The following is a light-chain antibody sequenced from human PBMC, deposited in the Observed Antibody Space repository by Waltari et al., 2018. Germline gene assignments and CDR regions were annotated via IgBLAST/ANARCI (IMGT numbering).Light chain of an antibody. CDR3: QQYYKWPLT. V-gene: IGKV3-15*01. CDR2: CAF. Sequence: EIVLTQSPATLSVSPGERATLSCRASQSVNTHLAWYQQKPGQAPTTLLSCAFSRATGSSARFSGSGSGTDFTLTISSLEFADSAVYYCQQYYKWPLTFGGGTKMEIK. J-gene: IGKJ4*01. CDR1: QSVNTH.